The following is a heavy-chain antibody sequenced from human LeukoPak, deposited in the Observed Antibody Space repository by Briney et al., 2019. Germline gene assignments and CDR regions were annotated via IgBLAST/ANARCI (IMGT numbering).Heavy chain of an antibody. V-gene: IGHV4-34*01. CDR3: ASPGYCSGGSCRKPFDY. D-gene: IGHD2-15*01. Sequence: PSETLSLTCAVYGGSFSGYYWSWLRQPPGKGLEWLGEINHSGSTNYNPSLKSRVTISVDTSKNQFSLKLSSVTAADTAVYYCASPGYCSGGSCRKPFDYWGQGTLVTVSS. CDR1: GGSFSGYY. CDR2: INHSGST. J-gene: IGHJ4*02.